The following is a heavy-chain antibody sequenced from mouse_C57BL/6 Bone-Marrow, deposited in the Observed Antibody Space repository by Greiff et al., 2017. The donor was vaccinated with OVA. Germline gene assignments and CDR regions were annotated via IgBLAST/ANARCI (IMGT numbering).Heavy chain of an antibody. J-gene: IGHJ2*01. Sequence: VQLQQPGAELVKPGASVKMSCKASGYTFTSYWITWVKQRPGQGLEWIGDIYPGSGSTNYNEKFKSKATLTVDTTSSTAYMQRSSLTSEDSAVYYCAPYYSKYVDYWGQGTTLTVSS. D-gene: IGHD2-5*01. CDR1: GYTFTSYW. CDR2: IYPGSGST. CDR3: APYYSKYVDY. V-gene: IGHV1-55*01.